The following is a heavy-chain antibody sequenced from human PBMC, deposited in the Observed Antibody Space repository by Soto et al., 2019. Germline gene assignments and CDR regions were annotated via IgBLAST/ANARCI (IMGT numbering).Heavy chain of an antibody. J-gene: IGHJ4*02. CDR1: GFTFSKYG. CDR2: IWNDGIRK. V-gene: IGHV3-33*01. CDR3: ARDDDNDASALDY. Sequence: GGSLRLSCAASGFTFSKYGMHWVRQAPGKGLEWVALIWNDGIRKVYVDSVKGRFTISRDNSKNTLDLQMNNQRDEDTAVYYCARDDDNDASALDYWGPGTLVTVSS.